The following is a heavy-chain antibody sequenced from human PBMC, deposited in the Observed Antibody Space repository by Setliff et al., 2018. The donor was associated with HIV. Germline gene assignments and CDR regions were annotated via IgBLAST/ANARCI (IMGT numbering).Heavy chain of an antibody. CDR3: AKDSGYEGDHYFDY. J-gene: IGHJ4*02. CDR2: ISGRGGST. V-gene: IGHV3-23*01. CDR1: GFTFSSFA. D-gene: IGHD5-12*01. Sequence: GGSLSLSCAASGFTFSSFAMTWVRQAPGKGLEWVSAISGRGGSTYHADSVKGRFTISRDNSKNTLYLQMNSLRAEDTAVYYCAKDSGYEGDHYFDYWGQGTLVTVSS.